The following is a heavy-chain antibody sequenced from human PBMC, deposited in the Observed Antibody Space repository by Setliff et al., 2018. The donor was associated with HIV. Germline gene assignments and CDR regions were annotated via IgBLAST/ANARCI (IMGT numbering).Heavy chain of an antibody. J-gene: IGHJ4*02. V-gene: IGHV4-39*07. D-gene: IGHD5-18*01. Sequence: PSETLSLTCTVSGGSISSSSYYWGWIRQPPGKGLEWIGEINHSGSTNYSPSLKSRVTISVDASRNQFSLRLSSVTAADTAVYYCAAWGPRYSYAPYFFDSWGQGTLVTVSS. CDR2: INHSGST. CDR1: GGSISSSSYY. CDR3: AAWGPRYSYAPYFFDS.